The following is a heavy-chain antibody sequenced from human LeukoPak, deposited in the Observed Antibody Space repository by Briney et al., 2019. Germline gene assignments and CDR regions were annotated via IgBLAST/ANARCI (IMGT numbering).Heavy chain of an antibody. Sequence: PSETLSLTCTVSGGSISSYYWTWIRQPPGKGLEWIGYIYYSGSTTYNPSLKSRVTISVDKSKNQFSLKLSSVTAADTAVYYCARARIAVAGASWSFDIWGQGTMVTVSS. CDR2: IYYSGST. J-gene: IGHJ3*02. D-gene: IGHD6-19*01. CDR1: GGSISSYY. V-gene: IGHV4-59*12. CDR3: ARARIAVAGASWSFDI.